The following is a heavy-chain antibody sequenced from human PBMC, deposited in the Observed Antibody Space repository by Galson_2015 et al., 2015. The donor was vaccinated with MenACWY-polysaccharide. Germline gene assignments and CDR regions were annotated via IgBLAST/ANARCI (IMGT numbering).Heavy chain of an antibody. CDR2: ISYDGSNK. D-gene: IGHD5-24*01. CDR3: AREVRVEEYYFDY. CDR1: GFTFSSYA. V-gene: IGHV3-30-3*01. Sequence: SLRLSCAASGFTFSSYAMHWVRQAPGKGLEWVAVISYDGSNKYYADSVKGRFTISRDNSKNTLYLQMNSLRAEDTAVYYCAREVRVEEYYFDYWGQGTLVTVSS. J-gene: IGHJ4*02.